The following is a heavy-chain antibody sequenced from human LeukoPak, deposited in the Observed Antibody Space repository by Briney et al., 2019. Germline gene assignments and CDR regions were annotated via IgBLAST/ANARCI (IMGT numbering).Heavy chain of an antibody. J-gene: IGHJ3*02. D-gene: IGHD1-26*01. CDR2: IYYSGST. CDR1: GGSFSGYY. V-gene: IGHV4-59*01. CDR3: ARDMSSGSYGPDAFDI. Sequence: SETLSLTCAVYGGSFSGYYWSWIRQPPGKGLEWIGYIYYSGSTNYNPSLKSRVTISVDTSKNQFSLKLSSVTAADTAVYYCARDMSSGSYGPDAFDIWGQGTMVTVSS.